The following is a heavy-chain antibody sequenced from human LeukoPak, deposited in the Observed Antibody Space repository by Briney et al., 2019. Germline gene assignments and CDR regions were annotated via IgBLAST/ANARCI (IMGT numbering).Heavy chain of an antibody. V-gene: IGHV1-18*01. J-gene: IGHJ3*02. CDR3: ARDRGYYYDSSGYYTNRAFDI. CDR1: GYTFTSYG. CDR2: ISAYNGNT. Sequence: GASVKVSCKASGYTFTSYGISWVRQAPGQGLEWMGWISAYNGNTNYAQKLQGRVTMTTDTSTSTAYMELRSLRSDDTAVYYCARDRGYYYDSSGYYTNRAFDIWGQGTMVTVSS. D-gene: IGHD3-22*01.